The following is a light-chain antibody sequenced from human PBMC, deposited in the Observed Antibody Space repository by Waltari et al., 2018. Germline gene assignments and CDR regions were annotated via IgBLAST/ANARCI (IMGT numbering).Light chain of an antibody. CDR3: QSYDSYLRGV. V-gene: IGLV1-40*01. J-gene: IGLJ3*02. CDR2: TTT. CDR1: SSNIGAGYD. Sequence: QSVLTQPPSVSGDPGQRVTISCTGSSSNIGAGYDVHWYQQLPGTAPNLLIYTTTYRPCGGPDRFAGAKSGTSASLAITGLQAEDEADYYCQSYDSYLRGVFGGGTRLTVL.